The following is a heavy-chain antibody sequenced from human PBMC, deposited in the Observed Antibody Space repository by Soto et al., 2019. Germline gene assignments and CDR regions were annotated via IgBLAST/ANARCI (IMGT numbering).Heavy chain of an antibody. D-gene: IGHD3-10*01. CDR2: ISNDGNNK. Sequence: GGSLRLSCAASGFTFSAYGMHWVRQAPGKGLERVAVISNDGNNKYHADSVKGRFTISRDNSKNTLYLQMNSLRAEDTAVYYCAKDSGRGSADYYFDYWGQGTLVTVSS. J-gene: IGHJ4*02. CDR3: AKDSGRGSADYYFDY. V-gene: IGHV3-30*18. CDR1: GFTFSAYG.